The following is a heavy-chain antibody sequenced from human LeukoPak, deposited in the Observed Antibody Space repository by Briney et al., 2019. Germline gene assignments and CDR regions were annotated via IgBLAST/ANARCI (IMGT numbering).Heavy chain of an antibody. D-gene: IGHD3-10*01. CDR1: GGSISSSSYY. CDR2: IYYSGST. V-gene: IGHV4-39*07. CDR3: YGVEGFGELLAYYGMDV. Sequence: TSETLSLTCTVSGGSISSSSYYWGWIRQPPGKGLEWIGSIYYSGSTYYNPSLKSRVTISVDTSKNQFSLKLSSVTAADTAVYYCYGVEGFGELLAYYGMDVWGQGTTVTVSS. J-gene: IGHJ6*02.